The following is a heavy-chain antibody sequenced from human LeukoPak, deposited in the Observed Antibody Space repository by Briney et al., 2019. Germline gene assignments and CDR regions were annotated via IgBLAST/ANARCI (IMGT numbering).Heavy chain of an antibody. J-gene: IGHJ4*02. CDR1: GFTVSSNY. D-gene: IGHD2-2*01. V-gene: IGHV3-53*01. Sequence: GGSLRLSCAASGFTVSSNYMSWVRQAPGKGLERVSVIYSGGSTYYADSVKGRFTISRDNSKNTLYLQMNSLRAEDTAVYYCARETGRNFGSRGPFDYWGQGTLVTVSS. CDR2: IYSGGST. CDR3: ARETGRNFGSRGPFDY.